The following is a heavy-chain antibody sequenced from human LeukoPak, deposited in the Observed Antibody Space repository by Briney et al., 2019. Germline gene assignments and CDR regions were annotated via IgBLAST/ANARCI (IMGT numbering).Heavy chain of an antibody. CDR1: GFSLSTSGMC. CDR2: IDWDDDK. CDR3: ARIPRLEPYYYYGMDV. Sequence: RESGPALVKPTQTLTLTCTFSGFSLSTSGMCVSWIRQPPGKALEWLARIDWDDDKYYSTSLKTRLTISKDTSKNQVVLTMTNMDPVDTATYYCARIPRLEPYYYYGMDVWGQGTTVTVSS. V-gene: IGHV2-70*11. J-gene: IGHJ6*02. D-gene: IGHD1-1*01.